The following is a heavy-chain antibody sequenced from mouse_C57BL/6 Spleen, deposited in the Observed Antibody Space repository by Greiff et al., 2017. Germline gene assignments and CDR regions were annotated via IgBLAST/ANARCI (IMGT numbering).Heavy chain of an antibody. CDR1: GYTFTSYT. Sequence: QVQLKQSGAELARPGASVKMSCKASGYTFTSYTMHWVKQRPGQGLEWIGYINPSSGYTNYNQKFKDKATLTADKSSSTAYMQLSSLTSEGAAVYYCARGAFITTVVAPFDYWGEGTTLTVSS. D-gene: IGHD1-1*01. J-gene: IGHJ2*01. CDR2: INPSSGYT. CDR3: ARGAFITTVVAPFDY. V-gene: IGHV1-4*01.